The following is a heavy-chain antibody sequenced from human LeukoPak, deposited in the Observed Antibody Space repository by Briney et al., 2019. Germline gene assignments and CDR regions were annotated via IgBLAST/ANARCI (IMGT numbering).Heavy chain of an antibody. Sequence: SETLSLTCTVSGGSISSSSYYWGWIRQPPGKGLEWIGSIYYSGSTYYNPSLKSRVTISVDTSKNQFSLKLSSVTAADTAVYYCARLNPPGYYYDSSGLYYFDYWGQGTLVTVSS. CDR2: IYYSGST. V-gene: IGHV4-39*07. D-gene: IGHD3-22*01. J-gene: IGHJ4*02. CDR3: ARLNPPGYYYDSSGLYYFDY. CDR1: GGSISSSSYY.